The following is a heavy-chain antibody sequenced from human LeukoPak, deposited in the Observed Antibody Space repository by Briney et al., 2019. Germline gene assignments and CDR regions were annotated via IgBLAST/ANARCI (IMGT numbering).Heavy chain of an antibody. CDR2: ISSSSSTI. CDR3: ARDSFCGGDCYSGWVIDY. V-gene: IGHV3-48*01. CDR1: GFTFSSYS. D-gene: IGHD2-21*02. J-gene: IGHJ4*02. Sequence: GGSLRLSCAASGFTFSSYSMNWVRQAPGKGLEWVSYISSSSSTIYYADSVKGRFTISRDNAKNSLYLQMNSLRAEDTAVYYCARDSFCGGDCYSGWVIDYWGQGTLVTVSS.